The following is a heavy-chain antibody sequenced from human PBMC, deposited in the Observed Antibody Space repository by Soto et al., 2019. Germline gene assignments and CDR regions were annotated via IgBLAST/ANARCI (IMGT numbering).Heavy chain of an antibody. CDR1: GFTFSSYA. CDR3: ARDGGGFGESGSDY. J-gene: IGHJ4*02. CDR2: ISYDGSNK. Sequence: XESLRLSCAASGFTFSSYAMHWVRQAPGKGLEWVAVISYDGSNKYYADSVKGRFTISRDNSKNTLYLQMNSLRAEDTAVYYCARDGGGFGESGSDYWGQGTLVTVSS. V-gene: IGHV3-30-3*01. D-gene: IGHD3-10*01.